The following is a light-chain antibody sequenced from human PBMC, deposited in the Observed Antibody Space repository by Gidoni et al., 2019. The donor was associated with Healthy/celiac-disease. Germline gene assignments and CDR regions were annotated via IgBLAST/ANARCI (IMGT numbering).Light chain of an antibody. J-gene: IGKJ3*01. V-gene: IGKV1-9*01. CDR3: QQLNSYPRVT. CDR2: AAS. Sequence: DIQLTQSPSFLSASVGDRVTITCRASQGISSYLAWYQQKPGKAPKLLLYAASSLQRGVPPRFSGSGSATEFTLPISSLQPEDFSTYYCQQLNSYPRVTFGPXTKVDIK. CDR1: QGISSY.